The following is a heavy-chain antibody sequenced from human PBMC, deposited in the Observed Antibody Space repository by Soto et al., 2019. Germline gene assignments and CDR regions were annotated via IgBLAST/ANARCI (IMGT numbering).Heavy chain of an antibody. CDR3: ARSTTALAFDI. V-gene: IGHV4-31*03. J-gene: IGHJ3*02. Sequence: NPSETLSLTCTVSGDSISSSGYFWGWIRQHPGKGLEYIGYIYYSGGPYYNPSLKSRVTISVDASNIQFSLKLSSVTAADTAIYYCARSTTALAFDIWGQGTMVTVSS. CDR2: IYYSGGP. CDR1: GDSISSSGYF.